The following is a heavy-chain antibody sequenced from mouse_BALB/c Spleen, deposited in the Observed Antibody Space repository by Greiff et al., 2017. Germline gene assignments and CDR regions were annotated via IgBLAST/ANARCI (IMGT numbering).Heavy chain of an antibody. CDR2: INPYNGAT. V-gene: IGHV1-31*01. CDR3: ASGYGNYGAMDY. Sequence: EGQLQESGPELVKPGASVKISCKASGYSFTGYYMHWVKQSHVKSLEWIGRINPYNGATSYNQNFKDKASLTVDKSSSTAYMELHSLTSEDSAVYYCASGYGNYGAMDYWGQGTSVTVSS. J-gene: IGHJ4*01. CDR1: GYSFTGYY. D-gene: IGHD2-10*02.